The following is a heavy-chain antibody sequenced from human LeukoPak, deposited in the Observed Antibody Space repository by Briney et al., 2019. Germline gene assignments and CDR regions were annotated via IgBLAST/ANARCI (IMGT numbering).Heavy chain of an antibody. Sequence: SETLSLTCPVSGGSISSSSYYWGWIRQPPGKGLEWIGSIYYSGSTYYNPSLKSRVTISVDTSKNQFSLKLSSVTAADTAVYYCARKAYSYGYALDSWGQGTLVTVSS. CDR1: GGSISSSSYY. CDR3: ARKAYSYGYALDS. D-gene: IGHD5-18*01. CDR2: IYYSGST. V-gene: IGHV4-39*01. J-gene: IGHJ4*02.